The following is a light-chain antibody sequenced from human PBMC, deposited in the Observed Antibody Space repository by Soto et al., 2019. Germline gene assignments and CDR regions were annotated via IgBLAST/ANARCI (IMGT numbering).Light chain of an antibody. CDR1: KDINNY. J-gene: IGKJ2*01. V-gene: IGKV1-33*01. CDR3: QQCDNLPYT. Sequence: DVLMTQSPSSLSESVGDRVTITCQASKDINNYLNWYQQKPGKAPKLLIYDASNLETGVPLRFSGSGSGTEFTFTISSLQPEDIATYYCQQCDNLPYTFGQGTKLEMK. CDR2: DAS.